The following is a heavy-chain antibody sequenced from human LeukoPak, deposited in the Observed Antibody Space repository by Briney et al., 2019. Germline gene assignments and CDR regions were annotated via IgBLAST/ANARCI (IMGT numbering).Heavy chain of an antibody. V-gene: IGHV3-7*01. Sequence: GGSLRLSCAASGFTFSSYEMNWVRQAPGKGLEWVANIKQDGSEKYYVDSVKGRFTISRDNAKNSLYLQMNSLRAEDTAVYYCARVGGYSYGHYFGYWGQGTLVTVSS. J-gene: IGHJ4*02. CDR3: ARVGGYSYGHYFGY. CDR1: GFTFSSYE. D-gene: IGHD5-18*01. CDR2: IKQDGSEK.